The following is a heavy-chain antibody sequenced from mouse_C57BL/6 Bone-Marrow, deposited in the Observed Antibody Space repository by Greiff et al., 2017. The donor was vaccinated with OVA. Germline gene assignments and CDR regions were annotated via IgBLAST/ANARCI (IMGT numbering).Heavy chain of an antibody. CDR1: GYTFTSYW. V-gene: IGHV1-5*01. CDR3: TSYCYGSSYYVYWYFDV. Sequence: VQLQQSGTVLVRPGASVKMSCKTSGYTFTSYWMHWVKQRPGQGLEWIGAIYPGNGDTSYNQKFKGKAKLTAVTSASTAYMELSSLTNEDSAVYYSTSYCYGSSYYVYWYFDVWGTGTTVTVSS. J-gene: IGHJ1*03. CDR2: IYPGNGDT. D-gene: IGHD1-1*01.